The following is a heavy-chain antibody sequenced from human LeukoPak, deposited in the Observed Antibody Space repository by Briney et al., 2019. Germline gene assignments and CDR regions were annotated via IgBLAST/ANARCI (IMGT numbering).Heavy chain of an antibody. CDR2: IYHSGST. J-gene: IGHJ4*02. CDR1: GGSISSSNW. D-gene: IGHD4-23*01. CDR3: ARDIGATVVTYFDY. Sequence: AETLSLTCTVSGGSISSSNWWSWVRQPPGKGLEWIGEIYHSGSTNYNPSLKSRVTISVDKSKNQFSLKLSSVTAADTAVYYCARDIGATVVTYFDYWGQGTLVTVSS. V-gene: IGHV4-4*02.